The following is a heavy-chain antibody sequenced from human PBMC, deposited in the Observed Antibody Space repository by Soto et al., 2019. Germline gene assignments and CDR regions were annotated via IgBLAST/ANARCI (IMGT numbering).Heavy chain of an antibody. CDR2: IYYTGNT. CDR1: GASFSSGDYY. D-gene: IGHD3-3*01. J-gene: IGHJ3*02. Sequence: QVQLQESGPGLVKPSQTLSLTCTVSGASFSSGDYYWNWIRQHPGKGLEWIGYIYYTGNTYYNPSLKSRVTISLDTSKNHFSLNLTSVTAADTAVYYCARPTGTIFSFEIWGQGTMVTVSS. CDR3: ARPTGTIFSFEI. V-gene: IGHV4-31*03.